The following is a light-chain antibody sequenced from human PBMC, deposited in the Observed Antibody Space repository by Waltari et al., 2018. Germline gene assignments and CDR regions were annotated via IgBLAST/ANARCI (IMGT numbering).Light chain of an antibody. CDR2: AAS. Sequence: DIQMTQSPSSLSASVGDRVTIACRASQSISTSVNWYQQTEGKAPKALIYAASTLQSGVPSRFSGSGSGTDFTLTMSGLQPEDFATYYCQQNFATPWTFGRGTKVEIE. CDR3: QQNFATPWT. V-gene: IGKV1-39*01. CDR1: QSISTS. J-gene: IGKJ1*01.